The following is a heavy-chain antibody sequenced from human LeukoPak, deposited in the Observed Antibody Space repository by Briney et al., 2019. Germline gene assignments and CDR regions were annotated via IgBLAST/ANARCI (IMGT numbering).Heavy chain of an antibody. J-gene: IGHJ4*02. CDR3: ARAYYDFWSGYLGPFDY. Sequence: PGGSLRLSCAASGFTFSSYGMHWVRQAPGKGLEWVAVIWYDGSNKYYADSVKGRFTISRDNSKNTLYLQMNSLRAEDTAVYYCARAYYDFWSGYLGPFDYWGQGTLVTVSS. CDR1: GFTFSSYG. CDR2: IWYDGSNK. D-gene: IGHD3-3*01. V-gene: IGHV3-33*01.